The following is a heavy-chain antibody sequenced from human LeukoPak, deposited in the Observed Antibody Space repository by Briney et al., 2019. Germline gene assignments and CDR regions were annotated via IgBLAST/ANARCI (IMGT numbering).Heavy chain of an antibody. CDR2: ISAYNGNT. J-gene: IGHJ5*02. CDR3: ARSRRYCSSTSCYAGYNWFDP. Sequence: ASGKVSCKASGYTFTSYGISWVRQAPGQGLEWMGWISAYNGNTNYAQKLQGRVTMTRDTSISTAYMELSRLRSDDTAVYYCARSRRYCSSTSCYAGYNWFDPWGQGTLVTVSS. CDR1: GYTFTSYG. D-gene: IGHD2-2*01. V-gene: IGHV1-18*01.